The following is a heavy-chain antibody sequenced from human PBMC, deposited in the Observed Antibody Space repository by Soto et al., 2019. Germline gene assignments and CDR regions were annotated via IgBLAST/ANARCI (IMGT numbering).Heavy chain of an antibody. D-gene: IGHD5-12*01. CDR2: INPNSGGT. V-gene: IGHV1-2*04. CDR3: ATGDIVATIFRYYGMDV. Sequence: ASVKVSCKASGYTFTGYYMHWVRQAPGQGLEWMGWINPNSGGTNYAQKFQGWVTMTRDTSISTAYMELSRLRSDDTAVYYCATGDIVATIFRYYGMDVWGQGTTVTVSS. CDR1: GYTFTGYY. J-gene: IGHJ6*02.